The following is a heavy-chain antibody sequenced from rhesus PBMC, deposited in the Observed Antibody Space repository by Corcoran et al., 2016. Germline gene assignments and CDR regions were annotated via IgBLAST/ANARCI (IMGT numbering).Heavy chain of an antibody. D-gene: IGHD4-17*01. Sequence: EVQLVESGGGFAKPGGSLRLSRAASGCPFSTQWMHWVAQTPGKGLEWISAINSGGGSTYYADSVKGRFTISRDNSKNTLSLQMNSLRAEDTAVYYCAKTLLWDYWGQGVLVTVSS. V-gene: IGHV3S42*01. CDR1: GCPFSTQW. CDR3: AKTLLWDY. CDR2: INSGGGST. J-gene: IGHJ4*01.